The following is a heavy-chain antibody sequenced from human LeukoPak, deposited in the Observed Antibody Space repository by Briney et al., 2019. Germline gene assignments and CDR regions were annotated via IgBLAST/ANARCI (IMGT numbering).Heavy chain of an antibody. Sequence: GGSLRLSCAASGFTFSSYAMSWVRQAPGKGLEWVSAISGSGGSTYYADSVKGRFTISRDNSKNTLYLQMNSLRAEDTAVYYCPKNRVYGDYPDYFDYWGQGTLVTLSS. D-gene: IGHD4-17*01. V-gene: IGHV3-23*01. CDR1: GFTFSSYA. J-gene: IGHJ4*02. CDR3: PKNRVYGDYPDYFDY. CDR2: ISGSGGST.